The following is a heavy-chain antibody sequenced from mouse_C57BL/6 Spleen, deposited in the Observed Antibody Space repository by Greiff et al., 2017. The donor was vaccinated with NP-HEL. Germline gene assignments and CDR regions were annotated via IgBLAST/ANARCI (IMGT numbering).Heavy chain of an antibody. CDR3: ARDSIDYYGSSYDAMDY. D-gene: IGHD1-1*01. CDR2: ISYDGSN. J-gene: IGHJ4*01. Sequence: DVQLQESGPGLVKPSQSLSLTCSVTGYSITSGYYWNWIRQFPGNKLEWMGYISYDGSNNYNPSLKNRISITRDTSKNQFFLKLNSVTTEDTATYYCARDSIDYYGSSYDAMDYWGQGTSVTVSS. CDR1: GYSITSGYY. V-gene: IGHV3-6*01.